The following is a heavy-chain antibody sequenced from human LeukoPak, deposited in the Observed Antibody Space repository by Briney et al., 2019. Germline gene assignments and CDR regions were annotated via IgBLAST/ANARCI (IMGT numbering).Heavy chain of an antibody. V-gene: IGHV4-61*02. CDR2: IYTSGST. CDR1: GGSISSGSYY. CDR3: AGAAPIAPDAFDI. D-gene: IGHD2-21*01. J-gene: IGHJ3*02. Sequence: SQTLSLTCTVSGGSISSGSYYWNWIRQPAGKGLEWIGRIYTSGSTNYNPSLKSRVTISVDTSKNQFSLKLSSVTAADTAVYYCAGAAPIAPDAFDIWGQGTMVTVSS.